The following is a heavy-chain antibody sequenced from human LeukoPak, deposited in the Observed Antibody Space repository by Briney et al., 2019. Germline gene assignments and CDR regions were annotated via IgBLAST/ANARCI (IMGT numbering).Heavy chain of an antibody. D-gene: IGHD6-19*01. CDR3: TTLTVASNLDY. V-gene: IGHV3-48*03. CDR2: ISSSGTTR. J-gene: IGHJ4*02. Sequence: GGSLRLSCAASGFSFSFYEMYWVRQAPGKGLEWVSYISSSGTTRYYTDSVKGRLTISRDNAKNSLFLQMNSLRAGDTAFYYCTTLTVASNLDYWGQGSLVTVSS. CDR1: GFSFSFYE.